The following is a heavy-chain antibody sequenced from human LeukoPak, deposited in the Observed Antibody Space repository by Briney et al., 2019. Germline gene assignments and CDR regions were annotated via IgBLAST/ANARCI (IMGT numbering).Heavy chain of an antibody. J-gene: IGHJ4*02. Sequence: PGGSLRLPCAASGFTFSDHYMDWVRQAPGKGLEWVGRIKNDANGYTTHYAASVKGDFTISRDDSKNSLYLQMNSLKAEDTAVYYCARRAAAVRCFDFWGQGTLVTVSS. D-gene: IGHD6-13*01. V-gene: IGHV3-72*01. CDR3: ARRAAAVRCFDF. CDR2: IKNDANGYTT. CDR1: GFTFSDHY.